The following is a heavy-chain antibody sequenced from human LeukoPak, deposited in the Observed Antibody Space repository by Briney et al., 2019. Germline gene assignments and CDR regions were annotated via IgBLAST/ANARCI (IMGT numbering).Heavy chain of an antibody. Sequence: GGSLRLSCGASGFTFSSYAMSWVRQTPGRGLEWVAGVSPSGGRTLYADSVEGRFTISRGNSNDTVYLQLSSLRAEDSALYYCAKVRGVYCSSPACYYYDSWGQGTPVTVSS. CDR3: AKVRGVYCSSPACYYYDS. J-gene: IGHJ4*02. D-gene: IGHD2-2*01. CDR2: VSPSGGRT. V-gene: IGHV3-23*01. CDR1: GFTFSSYA.